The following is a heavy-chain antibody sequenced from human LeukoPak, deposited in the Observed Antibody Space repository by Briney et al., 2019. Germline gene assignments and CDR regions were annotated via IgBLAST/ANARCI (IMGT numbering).Heavy chain of an antibody. CDR3: ARLGGYYDPPDY. CDR1: GGSISSSTYY. V-gene: IGHV4-39*01. D-gene: IGHD3-22*01. CDR2: IHYSGST. J-gene: IGHJ4*02. Sequence: SETLSLTCTVSGGSISSSTYYWAWIRQPPGKGLGWTGTIHYSGSTYYSPSLKSRVTISVDTSKNQFSLNLSSVTAADTAVYYCARLGGYYDPPDYWGQGTLVTVSS.